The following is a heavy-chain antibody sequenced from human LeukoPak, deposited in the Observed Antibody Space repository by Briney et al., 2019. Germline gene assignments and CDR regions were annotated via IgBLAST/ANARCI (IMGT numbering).Heavy chain of an antibody. J-gene: IGHJ4*02. Sequence: PGGSLRLSCAASGFTFSDYYMSWIRQAPGKGLEWVSYISSSGNTIYYADSVKGRFTISRDNAKNSLYLQMNSLRAEDTAVYYCAKDPIAVAGNFDYWGQGTLVTVSS. V-gene: IGHV3-11*04. CDR2: ISSSGNTI. CDR1: GFTFSDYY. D-gene: IGHD6-19*01. CDR3: AKDPIAVAGNFDY.